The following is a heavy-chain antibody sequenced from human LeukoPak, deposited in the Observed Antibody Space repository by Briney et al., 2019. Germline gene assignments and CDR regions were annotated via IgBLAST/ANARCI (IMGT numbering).Heavy chain of an antibody. CDR2: ISHDGSKK. J-gene: IGHJ4*02. CDR3: AKDYYFDY. V-gene: IGHV3-30*18. Sequence: GGSLRLSCAASGFTFSSYGIHWVRQAPGKGLEWVALISHDGSKKYYADSVKGRFTISRDNSKNTLYLQMNSLRAEDTAVYYCAKDYYFDYWGQGTLVTVSS. CDR1: GFTFSSYG.